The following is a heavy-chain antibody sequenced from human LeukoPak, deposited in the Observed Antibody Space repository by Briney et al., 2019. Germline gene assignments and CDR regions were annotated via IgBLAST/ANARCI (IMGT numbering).Heavy chain of an antibody. Sequence: SETLSLTCTVSGGSISPYYWSWIRQSPGRGLEWIAYISYSESTSYNPSLKSRVTISVDTSKNQFSLKLSSVTAADTAVFYCARGRPGSAVAGFDLWGRGTLVTVSS. D-gene: IGHD6-19*01. CDR2: ISYSEST. CDR3: ARGRPGSAVAGFDL. CDR1: GGSISPYY. V-gene: IGHV4-59*01. J-gene: IGHJ2*01.